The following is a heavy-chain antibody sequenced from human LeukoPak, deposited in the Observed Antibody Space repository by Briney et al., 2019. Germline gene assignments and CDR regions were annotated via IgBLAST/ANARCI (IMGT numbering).Heavy chain of an antibody. CDR2: IYYGGTT. CDR1: GGSISGYY. CDR3: ARRPTGDGVYAFDI. V-gene: IGHV4-59*08. Sequence: SETPSLTCTVSGGSISGYYWSWIRQPPGKGLEWIGYIYYGGTTNYNPSLKTRLTISLDTSKNQFSLKLSSVTAADTAVYYCARRPTGDGVYAFDIWGQGTMVTVSS. D-gene: IGHD7-27*01. J-gene: IGHJ3*02.